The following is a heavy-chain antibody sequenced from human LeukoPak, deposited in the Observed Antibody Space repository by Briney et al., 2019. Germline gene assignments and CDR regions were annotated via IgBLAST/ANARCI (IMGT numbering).Heavy chain of an antibody. V-gene: IGHV1-46*01. CDR3: ARGDVYFDY. CDR1: GYTFTSYY. D-gene: IGHD5-24*01. J-gene: IGHJ4*02. Sequence: ASVKVSCKASGYTFTSYYMHWVRQAPGQGLEWMGIINPSGGSTSYAQKFQGRVTMTTDTSTSTAYMELRSLTSDDTAVYHCARGDVYFDYWGRGTLVTVSS. CDR2: INPSGGST.